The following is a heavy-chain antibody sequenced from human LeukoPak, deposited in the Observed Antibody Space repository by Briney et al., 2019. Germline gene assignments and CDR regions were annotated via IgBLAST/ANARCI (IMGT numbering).Heavy chain of an antibody. CDR3: ARDLGGSYYYFAY. CDR1: GFTFSSYS. CDR2: ISSSSSTI. V-gene: IGHV3-48*01. Sequence: GGSLRLSCAASGFTFSSYSMNWVRQAPGKGLEWVSYISSSSSTIYYADSVKGRFTISRDNAKNSVFLQMNSLRAEDTAVYYCARDLGGSYYYFAYWGQGFLVTVSS. J-gene: IGHJ4*02. D-gene: IGHD1-26*01.